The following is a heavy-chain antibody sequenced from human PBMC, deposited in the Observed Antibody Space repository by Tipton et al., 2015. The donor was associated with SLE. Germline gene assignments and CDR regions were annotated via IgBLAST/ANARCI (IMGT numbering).Heavy chain of an antibody. CDR3: ARDLSRGSFDY. V-gene: IGHV4-61*01. CDR2: IYYSGST. CDR1: GYSISSGYY. J-gene: IGHJ4*02. Sequence: TLSLTCAVSGYSISSGYYWSWIRQPPGQGLEWIGYIYYSGSTNYNPSLKSRVTISVDTSKNQFSLKLSSVTAADTAVYYCARDLSRGSFDYWGQGTLVTVSS. D-gene: IGHD1-26*01.